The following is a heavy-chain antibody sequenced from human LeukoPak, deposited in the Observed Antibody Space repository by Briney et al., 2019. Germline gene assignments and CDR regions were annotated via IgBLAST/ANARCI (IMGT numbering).Heavy chain of an antibody. CDR2: IYSGGST. CDR1: GFTVSSNY. J-gene: IGHJ4*02. Sequence: GGSLRLSCAASGFTVSSNYMSWVRQAPGKGLEWVSVIYSGGSTYYADSVKGRFTISRDNSKNTLYLQMISLRAEDTAVYYCARDGSYDSSGYQVYWGQGTLVTVSS. V-gene: IGHV3-53*01. CDR3: ARDGSYDSSGYQVY. D-gene: IGHD3-22*01.